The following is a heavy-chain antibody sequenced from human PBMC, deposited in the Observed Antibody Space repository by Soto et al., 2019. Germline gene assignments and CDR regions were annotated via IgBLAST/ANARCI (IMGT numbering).Heavy chain of an antibody. CDR3: ARALYCSGGSCYRSRAFDI. CDR1: GGSFSGYY. Sequence: QVQLQQWGAGLLKPSETLSLTCAVYGGSFSGYYWSWIRQPPGKGLEWIGEINHSGSTNYNPSLXSRVTISVDTXXNXFXXQLSSVTAADTAVYYCARALYCSGGSCYRSRAFDIWGQGTMVTVSS. J-gene: IGHJ3*02. V-gene: IGHV4-34*01. D-gene: IGHD2-15*01. CDR2: INHSGST.